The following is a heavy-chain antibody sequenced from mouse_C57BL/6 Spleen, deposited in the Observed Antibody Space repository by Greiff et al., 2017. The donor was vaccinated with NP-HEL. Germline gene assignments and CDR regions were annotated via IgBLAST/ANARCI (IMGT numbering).Heavy chain of an antibody. V-gene: IGHV5-17*01. CDR1: GFTFSDYG. Sequence: EVKVVESGGGLVKPGGSLKLSCAASGFTFSDYGMHWVRQAPEKGLEWVAYISSGSSTIYYADTVQGRFTISRDNAKNTLFLQMTSLRSEDTAMYYCARREPAGDYFDYWGQGTTLTVSS. J-gene: IGHJ2*01. CDR3: ARREPAGDYFDY. CDR2: ISSGSSTI.